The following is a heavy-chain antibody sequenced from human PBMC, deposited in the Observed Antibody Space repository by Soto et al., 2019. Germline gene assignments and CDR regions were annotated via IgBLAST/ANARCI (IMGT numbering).Heavy chain of an antibody. CDR3: ASTYYYDSSGDSSWYSDL. D-gene: IGHD3-22*01. J-gene: IGHJ2*01. Sequence: QVQLVQSGAEVKKPGSSVKVSCKASGGTFSSYTISWVRQAPGQGLEWMGRIIPILGIANYAQKFQGRVTITADKXTXTXXMELSSLRSEDTAVYYCASTYYYDSSGDSSWYSDLWGRGTLVTVSS. CDR2: IIPILGIA. CDR1: GGTFSSYT. V-gene: IGHV1-69*02.